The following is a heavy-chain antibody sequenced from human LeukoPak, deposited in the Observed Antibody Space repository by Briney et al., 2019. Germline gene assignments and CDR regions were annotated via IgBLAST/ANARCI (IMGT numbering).Heavy chain of an antibody. CDR3: VGNDFWSDWGVGGYHYYMDV. D-gene: IGHD3-3*01. CDR2: IKKDGSEK. J-gene: IGHJ6*03. V-gene: IGHV3-7*01. CDR1: GFTFSSHW. Sequence: PGGSLRLSCAASGFTFSSHWMSWVRQAPGKGLEWVANIKKDGSEKYYVDAVKGRFTISRDNAKTSLYLQMNSLRADDTALYYCVGNDFWSDWGVGGYHYYMDVWGKGTTVTVSS.